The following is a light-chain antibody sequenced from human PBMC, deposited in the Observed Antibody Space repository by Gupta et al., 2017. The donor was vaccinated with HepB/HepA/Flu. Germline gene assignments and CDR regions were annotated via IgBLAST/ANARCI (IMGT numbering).Light chain of an antibody. J-gene: IGKJ4*01. CDR3: QQSDSIPHT. Sequence: DIQMTQSPSSLSASVGDRVTITCLASQSISTYLNWYQHKPGKAPNLLIYATSSVQSGVPSRFSGSGSGTDFTLTISRLQPEDFATYYCQQSDSIPHTFGGGTKLESK. CDR1: QSISTY. CDR2: ATS. V-gene: IGKV1-39*01.